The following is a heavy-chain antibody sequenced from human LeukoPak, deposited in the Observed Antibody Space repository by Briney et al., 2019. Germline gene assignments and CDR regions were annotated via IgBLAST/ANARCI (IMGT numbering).Heavy chain of an antibody. D-gene: IGHD6-13*01. Sequence: SETLSLTCSVSGYFISSGYFWGWVRQSPVQGLEWIASIYHRGTTHYNPSLNSRVSISLDTSKNQFSLRMNSVTAADTAVYYCARDWAADTLRYFDLWGRGTLVTVSS. CDR1: GYFISSGYF. CDR3: ARDWAADTLRYFDL. V-gene: IGHV4-38-2*02. CDR2: IYHRGTT. J-gene: IGHJ2*01.